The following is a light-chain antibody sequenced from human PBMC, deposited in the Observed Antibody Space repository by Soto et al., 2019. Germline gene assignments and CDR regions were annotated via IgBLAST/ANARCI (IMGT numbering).Light chain of an antibody. Sequence: QSALTQPASVSGSPGQSITISCTGTSSDVGSYNLVSWYQQHPGKAPKLMIYEGSKRPSGVSNRFSGSKSGNTASLTISGLQAEDEADYYCCSYAGNNTLVFGGGTKLTVL. V-gene: IGLV2-23*01. CDR3: CSYAGNNTLV. J-gene: IGLJ2*01. CDR2: EGS. CDR1: SSDVGSYNL.